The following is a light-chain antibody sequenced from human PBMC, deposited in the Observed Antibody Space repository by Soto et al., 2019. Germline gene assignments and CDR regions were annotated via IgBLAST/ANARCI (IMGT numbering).Light chain of an antibody. CDR2: KAS. J-gene: IGKJ1*01. CDR1: QSISSW. V-gene: IGKV1-5*03. CDR3: QQYNSYWT. Sequence: DIQMTQSPSTLSASVGARVTITCRASQSISSWLAWYQQKPGKAPKLLIYKASSLESGVPSRFSGSGSGTEFTLTISSLQPDDFATYYCQQYNSYWTLGQGTKVDI.